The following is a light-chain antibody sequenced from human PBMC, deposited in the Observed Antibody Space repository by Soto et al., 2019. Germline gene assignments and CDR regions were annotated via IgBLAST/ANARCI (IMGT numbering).Light chain of an antibody. CDR2: GAS. J-gene: IGKJ3*01. V-gene: IGKV3-20*01. Sequence: EIVLTQSPGTLSLFPGERATLSCRASQSVSSTYFAWYRQKPGQPPSLLIYGASNRATGVPDRLSGSGSGPDFTLTISRLGPEDFGVYYCQQYISSPPGFTFGPGTTVEIK. CDR1: QSVSSTY. CDR3: QQYISSPPGFT.